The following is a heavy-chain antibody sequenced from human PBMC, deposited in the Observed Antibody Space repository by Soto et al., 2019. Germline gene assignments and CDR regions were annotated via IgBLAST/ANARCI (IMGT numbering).Heavy chain of an antibody. CDR3: AGDRGTLVRGPFDP. V-gene: IGHV1-3*01. CDR1: GYTFTSYA. Sequence: QVQLVQSGAEVKKPGASVKVSCKASGYTFTSYAMHWVRQAPGQRLEWMGWINAGNGNTKYSQKFQGRVTITRDTSASTAYMELSSLRSEDTAVYYCAGDRGTLVRGPFDPWGQGTLVTVSS. CDR2: INAGNGNT. D-gene: IGHD3-10*01. J-gene: IGHJ5*02.